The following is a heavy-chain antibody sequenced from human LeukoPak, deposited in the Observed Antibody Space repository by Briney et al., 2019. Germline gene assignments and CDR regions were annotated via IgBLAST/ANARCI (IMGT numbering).Heavy chain of an antibody. CDR2: ISSSGSTI. Sequence: PGGSLRLSCAASGFTFSSYEMNWVRQAPGKGLEWVSYISSSGSTIYYADSVKGRFTISRDNAKNSLYLQMNSLRAEDTAVYYCARDHYYYGMDVRGQGTTVTVSS. J-gene: IGHJ6*02. CDR1: GFTFSSYE. CDR3: ARDHYYYGMDV. V-gene: IGHV3-48*03.